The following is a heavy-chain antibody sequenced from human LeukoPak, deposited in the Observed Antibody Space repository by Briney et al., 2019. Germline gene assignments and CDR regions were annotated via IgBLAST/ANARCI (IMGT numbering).Heavy chain of an antibody. J-gene: IGHJ6*03. CDR3: AKDPYSGSNYYYYYYMDV. Sequence: GGSLRLSCAASGFTFSSYGMHWVRQAPGKGLEWVAFIRYDGSNKYYADSVKGRFTISRDYSKNTLYLQMNSLRAEDTAVYYCAKDPYSGSNYYYYYYMDVWGKGTTVTVSS. V-gene: IGHV3-30*02. CDR2: IRYDGSNK. D-gene: IGHD1-26*01. CDR1: GFTFSSYG.